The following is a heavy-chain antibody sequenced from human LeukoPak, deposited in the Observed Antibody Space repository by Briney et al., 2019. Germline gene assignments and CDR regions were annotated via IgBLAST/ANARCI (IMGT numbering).Heavy chain of an antibody. CDR3: ARDSRYSYGYGSDY. Sequence: ASVKVSCKASGYIFTSYGISWVRQAPGQGLEWMGWISAYNGNTNYAQKLQGRVTMTTDTSTSTAYMELRSLRSDDTAVYYCARDSRYSYGYGSDYWGQGTLVTVSS. D-gene: IGHD5-18*01. CDR2: ISAYNGNT. V-gene: IGHV1-18*01. J-gene: IGHJ4*02. CDR1: GYIFTSYG.